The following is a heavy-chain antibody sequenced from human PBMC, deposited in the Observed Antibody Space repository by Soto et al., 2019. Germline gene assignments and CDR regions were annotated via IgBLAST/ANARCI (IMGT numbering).Heavy chain of an antibody. V-gene: IGHV4-34*01. CDR3: AIAAAGTGFDY. J-gene: IGHJ4*02. CDR2: INHSGST. CDR1: GGSFSGYY. D-gene: IGHD6-13*01. Sequence: PSETLSLTCAVYGGSFSGYYWSWIRQPPGKGLEWIGEINHSGSTNYNPSLKSRVTISVDTSKNQFSLKLSSVTAADTAVYYCAIAAAGTGFDYWGQGTLVTVSS.